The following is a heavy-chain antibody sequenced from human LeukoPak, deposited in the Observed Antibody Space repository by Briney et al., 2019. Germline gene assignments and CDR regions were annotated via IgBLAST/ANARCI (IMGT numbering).Heavy chain of an antibody. CDR3: ARSDHNSWNAFDI. D-gene: IGHD1-26*01. CDR1: GYTFTGYY. CDR2: INPNSGGT. V-gene: IGHV1-2*02. Sequence: ASVKVSCKASGYTFTGYYMHWVRQAPGQGLEWMGWINPNSGGTNYAQKFQGRVTITRNTPISTAYMELSSLTSEDTAVYYCARSDHNSWNAFDIWGQGTMVTVSS. J-gene: IGHJ3*02.